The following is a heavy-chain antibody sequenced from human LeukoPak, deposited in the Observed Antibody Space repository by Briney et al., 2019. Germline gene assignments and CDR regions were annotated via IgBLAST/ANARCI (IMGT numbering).Heavy chain of an antibody. V-gene: IGHV3-53*04. Sequence: GGSLRLSCAASGFTVSSNSMSWVRQAPGKGLEWVSIIYSGGNTYYADSVKGRFTISRHNSMNTLYLQMNSLRAEDTAVYYCARMILLLGDVLTVPPRGFDYWGQGTLVTVSS. CDR2: IYSGGNT. D-gene: IGHD3-9*01. CDR1: GFTVSSNS. CDR3: ARMILLLGDVLTVPPRGFDY. J-gene: IGHJ4*02.